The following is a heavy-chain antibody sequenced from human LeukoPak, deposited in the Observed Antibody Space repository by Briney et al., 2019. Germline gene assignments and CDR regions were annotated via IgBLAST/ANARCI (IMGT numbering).Heavy chain of an antibody. CDR2: GDYSGGT. D-gene: IGHD6-19*01. J-gene: IGHJ4*02. CDR3: AGERGEEYSSGCYKTNYFYN. Sequence: SETLSLTCTVSGGSISSYYWAWIRQPPGKGLEWIASGDYSGGTYYNPSLESRVAISADMSKNQISLKLTSVTGADTAVYYCAGERGEEYSSGCYKTNYFYNWGQGIRVTVSS. V-gene: IGHV4-39*07. CDR1: GGSISSYY.